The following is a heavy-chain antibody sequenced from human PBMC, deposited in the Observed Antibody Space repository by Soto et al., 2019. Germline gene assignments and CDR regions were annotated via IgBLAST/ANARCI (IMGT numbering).Heavy chain of an antibody. CDR1: GFTFSSYA. Sequence: ESGGGVVQPGRSLRLSCAASGFTFSSYAMHWVRQAPGKGLEWVAVISYDGSNKYYADSVKGRFTISRDNSKNTLYLQMNSLRAEDTAVYYCASGYTLTTYFDYWGQGTLVTVSS. V-gene: IGHV3-30-3*01. CDR3: ASGYTLTTYFDY. CDR2: ISYDGSNK. D-gene: IGHD6-13*01. J-gene: IGHJ4*02.